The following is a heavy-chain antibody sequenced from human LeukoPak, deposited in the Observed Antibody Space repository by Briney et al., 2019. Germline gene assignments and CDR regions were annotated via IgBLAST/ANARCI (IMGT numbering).Heavy chain of an antibody. CDR2: ITSGGDYI. CDR1: GFTFNTFN. D-gene: IGHD3-9*01. CDR3: ARGHYDVLAASYKWTPDY. V-gene: IGHV3-21*01. Sequence: GGSLRLSCAASGFTFNTFNMNWVRQAPGKGLEWVTSITSGGDYIYYADSVKGRFTTSRDNAKNSLSLQLNSLRVEDTAVYYCARGHYDVLAASYKWTPDYWGQGTLVTVSS. J-gene: IGHJ4*02.